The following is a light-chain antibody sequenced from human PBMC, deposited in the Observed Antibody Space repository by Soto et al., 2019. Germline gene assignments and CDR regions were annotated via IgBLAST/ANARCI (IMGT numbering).Light chain of an antibody. CDR2: SAS. Sequence: DIQMTQSPSTLSASVGDRVTITCRASQSISTSLAWYQQKPGKAPKLLIYSASTLESGVPSRFSGSGSGTEFTLTISSLQPDDFATYYCQQYKNFPWTFGQGTKV. CDR1: QSISTS. J-gene: IGKJ1*01. V-gene: IGKV1-5*01. CDR3: QQYKNFPWT.